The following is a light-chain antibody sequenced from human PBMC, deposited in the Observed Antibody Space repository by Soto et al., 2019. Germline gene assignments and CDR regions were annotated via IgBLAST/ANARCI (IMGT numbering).Light chain of an antibody. J-gene: IGKJ5*01. CDR1: QDISNY. Sequence: DIQMTQSPSSLSASVGDRVTITCQARQDISNYLNWYQQKPGKAPKLLIYDASNLETGVPSRFSGSGSGTDLTFTISSLQPEDIATYYRQQYDNLSITFGQGTRLEIK. V-gene: IGKV1-33*01. CDR2: DAS. CDR3: QQYDNLSIT.